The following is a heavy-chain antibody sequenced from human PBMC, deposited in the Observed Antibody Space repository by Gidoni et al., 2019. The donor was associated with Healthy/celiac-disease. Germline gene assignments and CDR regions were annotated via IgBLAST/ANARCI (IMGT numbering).Heavy chain of an antibody. V-gene: IGHV4-30-4*01. CDR2: INYSGST. CDR3: AREYSSSERAFDI. J-gene: IGHJ3*02. D-gene: IGHD6-6*01. Sequence: QVQLQESGPGLVTHSQTPSLTCTVSGRSLSSGDYYWSWIRPPPGKGLEWIGYINYSGSTYYNPSLKSRVTISVDTTKNQFSLKLSAVTAADTAVYYCAREYSSSERAFDIWGQGTMVTVSS. CDR1: GRSLSSGDYY.